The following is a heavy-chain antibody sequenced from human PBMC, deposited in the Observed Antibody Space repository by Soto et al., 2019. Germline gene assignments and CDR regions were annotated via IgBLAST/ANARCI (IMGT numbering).Heavy chain of an antibody. V-gene: IGHV3-23*01. D-gene: IGHD2-2*01. CDR2: ISGSGGST. Sequence: GGSLRLSCAASGFTFSSYAMSWVRQAPGKGLEWVSAISGSGGSTYYADSVKGRFTISRDNSKNTLYLQMNSLRAEETAVYYCAKCARWEYCSSTSCYDDPLHYYYYYMDVWGKGTTVTVSS. CDR3: AKCARWEYCSSTSCYDDPLHYYYYYMDV. J-gene: IGHJ6*03. CDR1: GFTFSSYA.